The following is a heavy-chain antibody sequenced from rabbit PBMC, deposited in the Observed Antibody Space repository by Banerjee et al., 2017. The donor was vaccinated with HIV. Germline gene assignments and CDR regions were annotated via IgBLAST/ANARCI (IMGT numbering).Heavy chain of an antibody. D-gene: IGHD4-1*01. V-gene: IGHV1S40*01. CDR3: ARGGGGDNHNDVTNL. Sequence: QQLVESGGGLVKPGASLTLTCKASGFSFSSGYDMCWVRQAPGKGLEWIACIDVGSGRIHYASWAEGRFTISKTSSTTVTLQMTSLTAADTATYFCARGGGGDNHNDVTNLWGPGTLVTVS. CDR1: GFSFSSGYD. CDR2: IDVGSGRI. J-gene: IGHJ4*01.